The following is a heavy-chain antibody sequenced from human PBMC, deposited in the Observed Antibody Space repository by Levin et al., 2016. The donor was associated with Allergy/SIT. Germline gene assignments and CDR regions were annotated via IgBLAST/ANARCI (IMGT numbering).Heavy chain of an antibody. J-gene: IGHJ4*02. CDR2: IGFDGRNK. V-gene: IGHV3-30*02. CDR3: AKIIVGARFDY. Sequence: GESLKISCAASGFTFSTYGMHWVRQAPGKGLEWVALIGFDGRNKQYASSVKGRFTISRDNSKNTLYLQMSSLRVEDTAVYYCAKIIVGARFDYWGQGTLVTVSS. CDR1: GFTFSTYG. D-gene: IGHD1-26*01.